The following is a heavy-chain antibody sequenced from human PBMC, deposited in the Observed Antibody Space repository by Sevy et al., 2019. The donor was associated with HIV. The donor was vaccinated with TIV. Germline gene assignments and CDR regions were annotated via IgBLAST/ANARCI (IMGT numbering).Heavy chain of an antibody. CDR3: ASIERYCTNGVCSHFDY. CDR2: IYYSGST. V-gene: IGHV4-61*01. Sequence: SETLSLTCTVSGGSVSSGSYYWSWIRQPPGKGLEWMGYIYYSGSTNYNPSLKSRVTISVDTSKNQFSLKLSSVTAADTAVYYCASIERYCTNGVCSHFDYWGQGTLVTVSS. D-gene: IGHD2-8*01. J-gene: IGHJ4*02. CDR1: GGSVSSGSYY.